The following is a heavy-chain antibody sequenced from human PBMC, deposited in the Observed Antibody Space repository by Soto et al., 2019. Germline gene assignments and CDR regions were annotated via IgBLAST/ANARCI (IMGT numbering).Heavy chain of an antibody. CDR2: ISSSSSYI. V-gene: IGHV3-21*01. J-gene: IGHJ6*03. CDR3: ARRRAWLSNDYYYYYMDV. D-gene: IGHD3-22*01. Sequence: GGSLRLSCAASGFTFSSYSMNWVRQAPGKGLEWVSSISSSSSYIYYADSVKGRFTISRDNAKNSLYLQMNSLRAEDTAVYYCARRRAWLSNDYYYYYMDVWGKGTTVTVSS. CDR1: GFTFSSYS.